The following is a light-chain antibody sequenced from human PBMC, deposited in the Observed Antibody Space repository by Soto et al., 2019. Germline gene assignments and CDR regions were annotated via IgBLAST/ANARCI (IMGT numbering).Light chain of an antibody. CDR2: GAS. J-gene: IGKJ1*01. V-gene: IGKV3-15*01. Sequence: EVGMSQSPATLSMYPGERATLSCRASQSVSSNLAWYQQKGGQAPRLLIYGASTRATGIPARFSGSGSGTEFTLTISSLQSEDFAVYFCQQFNNWPQTFGQGTRWIS. CDR3: QQFNNWPQT. CDR1: QSVSSN.